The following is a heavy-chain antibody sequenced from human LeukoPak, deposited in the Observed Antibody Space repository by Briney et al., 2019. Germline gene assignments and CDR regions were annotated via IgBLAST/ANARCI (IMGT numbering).Heavy chain of an antibody. V-gene: IGHV3-30*01. CDR3: AGSPKYSSSWYEYFEH. CDR2: ISYDGTNK. J-gene: IGHJ1*01. D-gene: IGHD6-13*01. Sequence: PGRSLRLSCAASGFTFSNYAMHWVRQAPGKGLEWVAVISYDGTNKYYADSVKGRFTISRDNSMNTLFLQMNSLRAEDTAAYYCAGSPKYSSSWYEYFEHWGQGALVTVSS. CDR1: GFTFSNYA.